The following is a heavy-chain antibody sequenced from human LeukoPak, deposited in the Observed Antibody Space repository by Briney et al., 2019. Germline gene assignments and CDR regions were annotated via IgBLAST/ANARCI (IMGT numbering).Heavy chain of an antibody. CDR2: ISSSGSTI. CDR1: GFTFSSYE. D-gene: IGHD4-17*01. CDR3: ARVSPNTVTTLQYFDY. V-gene: IGHV3-48*03. Sequence: EGSLRLSCAASGFTFSSYEMNWVRQAPGKGLEWVSYISSSGSTIYYADSVKGRFTISRDNAKNSLYLQMNSLRAEDTAVYYCARVSPNTVTTLQYFDYWGQGTLVTVSS. J-gene: IGHJ4*02.